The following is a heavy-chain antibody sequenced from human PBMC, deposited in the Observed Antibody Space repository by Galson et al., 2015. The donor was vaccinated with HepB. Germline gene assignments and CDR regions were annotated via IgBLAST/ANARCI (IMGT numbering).Heavy chain of an antibody. CDR2: IRSTSETK. V-gene: IGHV3-48*01. Sequence: ALSLSCAPSGFIFNAKKKLWLRQAPGEGREWVAYIRSTSETKYYADSVEGRFTISRDNAKNSLYLQMNSLRAEDTAVYCCARYDLGHNYKDSFDSWGQGTLVTVSS. CDR1: GFIFNAKK. D-gene: IGHD3/OR15-3a*01. J-gene: IGHJ4*02. CDR3: ARYDLGHNYKDSFDS.